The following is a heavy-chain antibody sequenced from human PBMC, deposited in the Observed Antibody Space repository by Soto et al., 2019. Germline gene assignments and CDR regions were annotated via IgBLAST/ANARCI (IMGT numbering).Heavy chain of an antibody. CDR2: IYYSGST. Sequence: SETLSLTCTVSGGSISSGGYYWSWIRQHPGKGLEWIGYIYYSGSTYYNPSLKSRVTISVDTSKNQFSLKLSSVTAADTAVYYCARCERGVYYDFWSGPNLFDYWGQGTLVTVSS. CDR3: ARCERGVYYDFWSGPNLFDY. D-gene: IGHD3-3*01. V-gene: IGHV4-31*03. J-gene: IGHJ4*02. CDR1: GGSISSGGYY.